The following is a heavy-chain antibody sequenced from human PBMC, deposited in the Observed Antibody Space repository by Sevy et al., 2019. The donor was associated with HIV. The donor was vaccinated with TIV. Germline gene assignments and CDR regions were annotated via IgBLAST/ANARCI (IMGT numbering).Heavy chain of an antibody. CDR2: TYYMSRWYN. CDR3: ARGAQSAFDI. Sequence: QSQTLSLTCAISGDSVSSNNVAWNWIRQSPSRGLEWLARTYYMSRWYNDYALPVKSRITINPDTSKNQFSLQLNSATPEDTAVYYCARGAQSAFDIWGQGTMVTVSS. J-gene: IGHJ3*02. CDR1: GDSVSSNNVA. V-gene: IGHV6-1*01.